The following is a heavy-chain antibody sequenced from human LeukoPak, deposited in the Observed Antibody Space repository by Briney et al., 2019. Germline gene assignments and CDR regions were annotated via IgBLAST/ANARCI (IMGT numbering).Heavy chain of an antibody. V-gene: IGHV3-21*05. D-gene: IGHD6-13*01. CDR2: IRSTGDYI. Sequence: PGGSLRLSCAGSGDVFTRHTMNWVRRAPGKGLEWISYIRSTGDYIYYADSVKGRFTISRENARTSVYLKMNSLRVEETAIYYCAREYDSRARFDSWGQGTLVTVSS. J-gene: IGHJ4*02. CDR1: GDVFTRHT. CDR3: AREYDSRARFDS.